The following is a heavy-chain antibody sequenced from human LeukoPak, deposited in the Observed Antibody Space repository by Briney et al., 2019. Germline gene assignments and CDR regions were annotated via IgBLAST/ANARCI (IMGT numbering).Heavy chain of an antibody. CDR2: MNPKSGNT. J-gene: IGHJ6*03. D-gene: IGHD6-19*01. V-gene: IGHV1-8*03. CDR1: GYTFTSYD. CDR3: ARRAVDNSYYHYMDV. Sequence: GASVKVSCKASGYTFTSYDINWVRQVTGQGLEWMGWMNPKSGNTGYAQKFQGRVTITRNTSISTAYMEVSSLRYEDTAVYYCARRAVDNSYYHYMDVWGKGTTVTVSS.